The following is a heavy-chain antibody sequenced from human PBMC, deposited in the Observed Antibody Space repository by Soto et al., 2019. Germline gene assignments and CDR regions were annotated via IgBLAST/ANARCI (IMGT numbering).Heavy chain of an antibody. D-gene: IGHD3-10*01. CDR1: GFTFNSND. CDR3: VKHQVSLVRGISPFDY. Sequence: PGGSLRLSCAVSGFTFNSNDMTWVRQAPGKGLEWVSTISSSGAFTYHADSVRGRLTISRDNSKNTVYLQMNSLRAEDTAVYYSVKHQVSLVRGISPFDYWGQGALVTVSS. J-gene: IGHJ4*02. V-gene: IGHV3-23*01. CDR2: ISSSGAFT.